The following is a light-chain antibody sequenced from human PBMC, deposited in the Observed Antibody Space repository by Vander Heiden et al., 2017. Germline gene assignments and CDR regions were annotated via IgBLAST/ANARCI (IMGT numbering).Light chain of an antibody. J-gene: IGLJ3*02. CDR1: SSDVGRYNH. CDR3: GSYTSSTTWV. V-gene: IGLV2-14*01. CDR2: DGT. Sequence: QSALTQPASVSGSPGQSITISCTGTSSDVGRYNHVSWYQQPPGKAPELIIYDGTNRPSGISNRFSGSKSGNTASLTISGLQAEDEADYYCGSYTSSTTWVFGGGTKLTVL.